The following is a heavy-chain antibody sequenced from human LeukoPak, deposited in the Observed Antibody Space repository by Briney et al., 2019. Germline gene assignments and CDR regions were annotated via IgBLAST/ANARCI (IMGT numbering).Heavy chain of an antibody. V-gene: IGHV4-4*07. CDR3: AREVADYGGYYYYHYMDV. CDR2: IYTSGSN. J-gene: IGHJ6*03. CDR1: GGSISSYY. D-gene: IGHD4-23*01. Sequence: SETLSLTCTVSGGSISSYYWSWIRQPAGKGLEWIGRIYTSGSNNYNPSLKSRVTMSVDTSKKQFSLKLSSVTAADTAMYYCAREVADYGGYYYYHYMDVWGKGTTVTISS.